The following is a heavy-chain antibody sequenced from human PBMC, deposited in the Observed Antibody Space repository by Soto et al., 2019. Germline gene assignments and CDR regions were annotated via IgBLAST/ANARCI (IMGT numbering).Heavy chain of an antibody. Sequence: ASVEVCSKESGYAYASSSMRWVRQAPGQGLEWMGWISASDGSTNYVQKFQGRVTMTTDTSTSTAYMELRSLRSDDTAVYYCARTTEAPDYWGHGTLVSVSS. V-gene: IGHV1-18*04. CDR2: ISASDGST. CDR1: GYAYASSS. J-gene: IGHJ4*01. CDR3: ARTTEAPDY.